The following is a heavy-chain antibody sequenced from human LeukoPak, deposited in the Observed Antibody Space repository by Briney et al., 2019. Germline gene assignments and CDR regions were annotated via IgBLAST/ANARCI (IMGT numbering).Heavy chain of an antibody. Sequence: SETLSLTCTVSGGSVSSGSYYWSWIRQPPGKGLEWIGYIYYSGSTNYNPSLKSRVTISVDTSKNQFSLKLSSVAAADTAVYYCARVTVGASWFDYWGQGTLVTVSS. V-gene: IGHV4-61*01. J-gene: IGHJ4*02. D-gene: IGHD1-26*01. CDR1: GGSVSSGSYY. CDR2: IYYSGST. CDR3: ARVTVGASWFDY.